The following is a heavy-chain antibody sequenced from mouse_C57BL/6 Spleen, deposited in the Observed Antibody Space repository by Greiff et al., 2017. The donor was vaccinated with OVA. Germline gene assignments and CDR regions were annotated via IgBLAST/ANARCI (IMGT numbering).Heavy chain of an antibody. CDR1: GFTFSDYY. CDR2: INYDGSST. Sequence: EVKLVESEGGLVQPGSSMKLSCTASGFTFSDYYMAWVRQVPEKGLEWVANINYDGSSTYYLDSLKSRFIISRDNAKNILYLQMSSLKSEDTATYYCARGGVLLRYAMDYWGQGTSVTVSS. CDR3: ARGGVLLRYAMDY. J-gene: IGHJ4*01. D-gene: IGHD1-1*01. V-gene: IGHV5-16*01.